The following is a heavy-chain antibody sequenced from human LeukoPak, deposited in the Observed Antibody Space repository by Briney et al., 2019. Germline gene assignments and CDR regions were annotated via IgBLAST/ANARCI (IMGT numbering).Heavy chain of an antibody. Sequence: GGSLRLSCAASGFTFSYYGMHWVRQAPGKGLEWVAVIWNDGSNRYYADSVKGRFTISRDNSQYTLYLQMNSLRAEDTAVYYCARISSSTGCPDCYYMDVWGKGTTVTVSS. CDR2: IWNDGSNR. V-gene: IGHV3-33*01. CDR1: GFTFSYYG. D-gene: IGHD2-2*01. CDR3: ARISSSTGCPDCYYMDV. J-gene: IGHJ6*03.